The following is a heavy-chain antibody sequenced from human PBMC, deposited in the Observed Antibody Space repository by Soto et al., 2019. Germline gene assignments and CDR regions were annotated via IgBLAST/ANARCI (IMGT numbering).Heavy chain of an antibody. Sequence: PGGSLRLSCSASGFTFSSYAMHWVRQAPGKGLEYVSASSSNGGSTYYADSVKGRFTIPRDNSKNTLYLQMNSLRAEDTAVYYCVKDFPHSSGYYLFDYWVQGTLVTVSS. CDR1: GFTFSSYA. J-gene: IGHJ4*02. V-gene: IGHV3-64D*06. CDR2: SSSNGGST. CDR3: VKDFPHSSGYYLFDY. D-gene: IGHD3-22*01.